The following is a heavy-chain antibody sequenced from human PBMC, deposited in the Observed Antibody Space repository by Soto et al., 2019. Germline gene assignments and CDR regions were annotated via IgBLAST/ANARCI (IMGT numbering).Heavy chain of an antibody. CDR3: IIDPGSPAY. CDR1: GFTFSNAW. CDR2: IKSKPDGGTT. D-gene: IGHD6-13*01. V-gene: IGHV3-15*01. Sequence: EMQLVESGGGLVKPGGSLRLSCAASGFTFSNAWMSWVRQAPGKGLEWVGRIKSKPDGGTTDYAAPVKGRFTISRDDSKHMLYLQMNSLKTEDTAVYYCIIDPGSPAYWGQGTLVTVSS. J-gene: IGHJ4*02.